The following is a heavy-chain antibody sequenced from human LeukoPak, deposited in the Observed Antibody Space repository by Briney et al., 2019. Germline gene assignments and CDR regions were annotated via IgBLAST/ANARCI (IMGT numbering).Heavy chain of an antibody. CDR1: GYTFTSYG. J-gene: IGHJ5*02. Sequence: ASVKVSCKASGYTFTSYGISWERQAPGQGLEWMGWISAYNGNTNYAQKLQGRVTMTTDTSTSTAYMELRSLRSDDTAVYYCARDARAVAAQRWFDPWGQGTLVTVSS. CDR2: ISAYNGNT. CDR3: ARDARAVAAQRWFDP. D-gene: IGHD6-19*01. V-gene: IGHV1-18*01.